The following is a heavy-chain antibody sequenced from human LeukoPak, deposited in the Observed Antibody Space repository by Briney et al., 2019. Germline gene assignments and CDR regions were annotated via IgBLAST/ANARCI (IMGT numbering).Heavy chain of an antibody. CDR2: ISGSGGST. CDR1: GFTFSSYA. V-gene: IGHV3-23*01. D-gene: IGHD6-13*01. J-gene: IGHJ4*02. Sequence: ETGGSLRLSCTASGFTFSSYAMSWVRRAPGKGLEWVSAISGSGGSTYYADSVKGRFTISRDNSKNTLYLQINSLRAEDTAVYYCAKDLSLVAIAAAGSFDYWGQGTLVTVSS. CDR3: AKDLSLVAIAAAGSFDY.